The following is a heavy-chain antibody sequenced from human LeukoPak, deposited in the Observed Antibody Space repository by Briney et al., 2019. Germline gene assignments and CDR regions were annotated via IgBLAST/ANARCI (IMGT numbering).Heavy chain of an antibody. CDR1: GFAINTNY. CDR3: ARDSEGDGYNFDT. V-gene: IGHV3-53*01. CDR2: TYFGGTT. D-gene: IGHD5-24*01. J-gene: IGHJ5*02. Sequence: GGSLRLSCVASGFAINTNYMNWVRQAPGKELEWVSITYFGGTTYYADSVKGRFTISRDNSKNTLYLQMNSLRADDTAVYYCARDSEGDGYNFDTWGRGTLDTVSS.